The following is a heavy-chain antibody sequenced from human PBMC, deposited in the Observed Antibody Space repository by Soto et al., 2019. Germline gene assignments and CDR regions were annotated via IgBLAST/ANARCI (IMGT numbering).Heavy chain of an antibody. J-gene: IGHJ4*02. CDR3: ARVYSRGCLWSYGCSLAFDY. CDR1: GYTFTSYG. V-gene: IGHV1-18*01. CDR2: ISAYNGNT. D-gene: IGHD5-18*01. Sequence: ASVKVSCKASGYTFTSYGISWVRQAPGQGLEWMGWISAYNGNTNYAQKLQGRVTMTTDTSTSTAYMELRSLRSDDTAVYYCARVYSRGCLWSYGCSLAFDYWGQGTLVTVSS.